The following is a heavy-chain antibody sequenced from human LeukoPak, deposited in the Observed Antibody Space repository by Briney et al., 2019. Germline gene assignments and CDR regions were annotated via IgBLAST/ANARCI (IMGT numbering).Heavy chain of an antibody. Sequence: GGSLRLSCAASGFTFSSYAMSWVRQAPGKGLEWVSAISGSGGSTYYADSVKGRFTISRDNSKNTLYLQMNSLRAEDTAVYYCAKAQVKEPKGVAGDFDYWGQGTLVTVSS. V-gene: IGHV3-23*01. D-gene: IGHD6-19*01. J-gene: IGHJ4*02. CDR3: AKAQVKEPKGVAGDFDY. CDR2: ISGSGGST. CDR1: GFTFSSYA.